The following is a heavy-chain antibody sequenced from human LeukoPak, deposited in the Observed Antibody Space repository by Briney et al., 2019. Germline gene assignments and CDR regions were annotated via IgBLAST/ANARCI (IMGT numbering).Heavy chain of an antibody. CDR2: IIPIFGTA. Sequence: GASVKVSCKASGGTFSGYAISWVRQAPGQGLEWMGGIIPIFGTANYAQKFQGRVTITADESTSTAYMELSSLRSEDTAVYYCASPLGSGYYTPFDYWGQGTLVTVSS. CDR1: GGTFSGYA. CDR3: ASPLGSGYYTPFDY. J-gene: IGHJ4*02. V-gene: IGHV1-69*13. D-gene: IGHD3-3*01.